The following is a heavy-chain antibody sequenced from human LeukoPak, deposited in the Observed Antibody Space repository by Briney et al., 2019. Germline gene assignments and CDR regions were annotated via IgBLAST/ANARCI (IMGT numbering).Heavy chain of an antibody. D-gene: IGHD2-2*01. CDR2: ISAYNGNT. Sequence: ASVKVSCKASGGTFSSYAISWVRQAPGQGLEWMGWISAYNGNTNYAQKLQGRVTMTTDTSTSTAYMELRSLRSDDTAVYYCARDINAYCSSTSCYQPYFDYWGQGTLVTVSS. J-gene: IGHJ4*02. CDR1: GGTFSSYA. V-gene: IGHV1-18*01. CDR3: ARDINAYCSSTSCYQPYFDY.